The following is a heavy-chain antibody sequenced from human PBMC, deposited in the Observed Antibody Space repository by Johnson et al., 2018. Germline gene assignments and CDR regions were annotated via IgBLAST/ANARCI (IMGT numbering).Heavy chain of an antibody. V-gene: IGHV3-20*01. CDR3: ARGRRRWHDYYYYGMDV. D-gene: IGHD4-23*01. J-gene: IGHJ6*02. CDR2: INWNGGST. Sequence: EVQLVETGGGVVRPGGSLRLSCAASGFTFDDYGMSWVRQAPGKGLEWVSGINWNGGSTGYADSVKGRFPISRDNAKNSLYLQMNSLRAEDPALYHCARGRRRWHDYYYYGMDVWGQGTTVTVSS. CDR1: GFTFDDYG.